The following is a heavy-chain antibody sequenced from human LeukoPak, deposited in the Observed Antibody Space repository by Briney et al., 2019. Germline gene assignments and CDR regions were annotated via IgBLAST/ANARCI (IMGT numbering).Heavy chain of an antibody. D-gene: IGHD3-3*01. J-gene: IGHJ4*02. CDR2: IYYSGTT. Sequence: SETLSLTCTVSGGSISSGGYYWSWIRQHPGKGLEWIGYIYYSGTTYYGPSLKSRAIISVDTSKNQFSLRLTSVTAADTAVYYCARASYDFWSGYYEHVDYWGQGTLVTVSS. V-gene: IGHV4-31*03. CDR1: GGSISSGGYY. CDR3: ARASYDFWSGYYEHVDY.